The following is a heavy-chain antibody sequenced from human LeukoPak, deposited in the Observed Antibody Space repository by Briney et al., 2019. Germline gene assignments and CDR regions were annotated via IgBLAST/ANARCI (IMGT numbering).Heavy chain of an antibody. CDR2: IKQDGSQQ. J-gene: IGHJ4*02. Sequence: GGSLRLSCATSGFTFTSYWMSWIRQAPGKGLEWVANIKQDGSQQYYLDSVEGRFTISRDNAKNSLYLQMNNLRAEDTAVYYCSNGIYSSSYWGQGTLVTVSS. D-gene: IGHD6-6*01. CDR3: SNGIYSSSY. CDR1: GFTFTSYW. V-gene: IGHV3-7*01.